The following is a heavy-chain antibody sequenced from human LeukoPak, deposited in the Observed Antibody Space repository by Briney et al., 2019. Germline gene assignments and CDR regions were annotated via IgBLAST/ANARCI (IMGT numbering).Heavy chain of an antibody. D-gene: IGHD3-22*01. Sequence: ASVKVSCKTSGYTFSSYYIHWVRQTPGQGLEWMGIINPSAGSASYAQKFQDRVTMTRDTSTTTVYMELSSLRSDDTAFYYCARARIMMIEVVGDRGDFDYWGQGTLVTVSS. CDR2: INPSAGSA. CDR3: ARARIMMIEVVGDRGDFDY. V-gene: IGHV1-46*01. CDR1: GYTFSSYY. J-gene: IGHJ4*02.